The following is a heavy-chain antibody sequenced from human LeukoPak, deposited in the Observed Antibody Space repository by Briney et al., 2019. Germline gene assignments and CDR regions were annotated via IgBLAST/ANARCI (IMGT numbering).Heavy chain of an antibody. Sequence: GGSLRLSCAASGFTFSYYTMNWVRQAPGKGLEWVSSISSSSSYIYYADSVKGRFTISRDNAKNSLYLQMNSLRAEDTAVYYCARDNLQRDFTVAGFDYWGQGTLVTVSS. D-gene: IGHD6-19*01. J-gene: IGHJ4*02. CDR3: ARDNLQRDFTVAGFDY. CDR1: GFTFSYYT. V-gene: IGHV3-21*01. CDR2: ISSSSSYI.